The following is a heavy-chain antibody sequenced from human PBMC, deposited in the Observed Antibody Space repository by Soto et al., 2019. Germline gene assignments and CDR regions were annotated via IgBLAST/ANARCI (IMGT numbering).Heavy chain of an antibody. CDR2: IIPIFGTA. D-gene: IGHD3-22*01. Sequence: ASVKVSCKASGGTFSSYAISWLRQAPGQGLEWMGGIIPIFGTANYAQKFQGRVTITADKSTSTAYMELSSLRSEDTAVYYCASLEDYYDSSGYNWYFDLWGRGTLVTVSS. V-gene: IGHV1-69*06. CDR1: GGTFSSYA. CDR3: ASLEDYYDSSGYNWYFDL. J-gene: IGHJ2*01.